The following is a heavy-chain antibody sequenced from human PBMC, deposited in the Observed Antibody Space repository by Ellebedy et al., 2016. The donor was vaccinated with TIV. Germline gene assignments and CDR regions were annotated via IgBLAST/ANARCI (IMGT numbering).Heavy chain of an antibody. CDR3: ARVVWQLPVSYASEI. CDR2: IYYSGST. V-gene: IGHV4-59*01. Sequence: MPSETLSLTCTVSGGSISSYYWSWIRQPPGKGLEWIGYIYYSGSTNYNPSLKSRVTISVDTSKNQFSLRLSSVTAADTAVFYCARVVWQLPVSYASEIWGQGTMVTVSS. D-gene: IGHD2-15*01. J-gene: IGHJ3*02. CDR1: GGSISSYY.